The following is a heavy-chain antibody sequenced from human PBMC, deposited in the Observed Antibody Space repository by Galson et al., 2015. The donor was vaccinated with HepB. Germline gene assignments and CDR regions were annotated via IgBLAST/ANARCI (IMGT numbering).Heavy chain of an antibody. V-gene: IGHV3-30*02. D-gene: IGHD6-19*01. CDR3: ANGGSSSGYYLLPYFDY. CDR2: IRNDGTNK. CDR1: GFTFTSYG. J-gene: IGHJ4*02. Sequence: SLRLSCAVSGFTFTSYGMHWVRQAPGKGLEWVAFIRNDGTNKYYADSVRGRFTISRDNSKNTLYLQVNSLRPDDTAVYYCANGGSSSGYYLLPYFDYWGQGTLVTVSS.